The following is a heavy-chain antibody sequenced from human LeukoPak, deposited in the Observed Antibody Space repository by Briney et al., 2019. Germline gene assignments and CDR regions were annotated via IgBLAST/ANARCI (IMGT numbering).Heavy chain of an antibody. D-gene: IGHD1-26*01. Sequence: GASVKVSCKASGYTFTSYAMNWVRQAPGQGLEWMGWINTNTGNPTYAQGFTGRFVFSLDTSVSTAYLQISSLKAEDTAVYYCARDGERRRLGVGGAFDIWGQGTMVTVSS. CDR3: ARDGERRRLGVGGAFDI. CDR2: INTNTGNP. CDR1: GYTFTSYA. J-gene: IGHJ3*02. V-gene: IGHV7-4-1*02.